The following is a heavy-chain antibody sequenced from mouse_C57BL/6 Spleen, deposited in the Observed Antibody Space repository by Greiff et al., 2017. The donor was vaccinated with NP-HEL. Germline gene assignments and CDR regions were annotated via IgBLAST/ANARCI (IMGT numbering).Heavy chain of an antibody. D-gene: IGHD1-1*01. CDR2: INPNNGGT. CDR1: GYTFTDYN. V-gene: IGHV1-22*01. CDR3: ASGVYYGSSWYFDV. J-gene: IGHJ1*03. Sequence: EVQLQESGPELVKPGASVKMSCKASGYTFTDYNMHWVKQSHGKSLEWIGYINPNNGGTSYNQKFKGKATLTVNKSSSTAYMELRSLTSEDSAVYYCASGVYYGSSWYFDVWGTGTTVTVSS.